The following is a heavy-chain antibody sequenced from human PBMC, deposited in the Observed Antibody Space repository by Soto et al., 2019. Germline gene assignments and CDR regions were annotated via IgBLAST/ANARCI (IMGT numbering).Heavy chain of an antibody. Sequence: SGPTLVNPTQTLTLTCTFSGFSLSTDDVGVGWIRQPPGKALDWLAVIYWDDDKRYSPSLKSRLTITKDTSKHQVLLTMTNMDPVDTATYFCARSKYSISSFDYWGQGALVTVS. CDR1: GFSLSTDDVG. CDR3: ARSKYSISSFDY. V-gene: IGHV2-5*02. J-gene: IGHJ4*02. D-gene: IGHD6-6*01. CDR2: IYWDDDK.